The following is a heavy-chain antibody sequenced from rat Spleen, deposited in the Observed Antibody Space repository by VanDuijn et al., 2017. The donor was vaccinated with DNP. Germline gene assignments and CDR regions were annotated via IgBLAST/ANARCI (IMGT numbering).Heavy chain of an antibody. CDR2: ISPGGGST. V-gene: IGHV5-19*01. J-gene: IGHJ2*01. Sequence: EVQLVESGGGLVQPGRSLKLSCAASGFTFRNYGMHWIRQAPTKGLDGVASISPGGGSTYYPDSVKGRFTISRDNAKSTLYLQMDSLRSEDTATYYCATAGFDYWGQGVMVTVSS. CDR3: ATAGFDY. CDR1: GFTFRNYG.